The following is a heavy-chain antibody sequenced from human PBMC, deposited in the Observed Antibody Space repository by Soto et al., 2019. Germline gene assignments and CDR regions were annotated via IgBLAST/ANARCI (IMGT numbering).Heavy chain of an antibody. V-gene: IGHV3-30*18. CDR2: VSADGRSQ. J-gene: IGHJ4*02. D-gene: IGHD3-22*01. CDR3: AKESDTYYEFHH. Sequence: QVQLVESGGGVVQPGESLTLSCVTSGFAFSNSGMHWVRQAPGKGPEWVAIVSADGRSQHYADSVKGRFTISRDTSKRMVFLQMDSLRAEATALYYCAKESDTYYEFHHWCQGTLVTVSS. CDR1: GFAFSNSG.